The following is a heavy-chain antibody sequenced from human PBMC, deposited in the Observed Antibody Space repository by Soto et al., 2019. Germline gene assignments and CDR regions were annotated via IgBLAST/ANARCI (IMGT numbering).Heavy chain of an antibody. CDR2: IKQDGSEK. Sequence: EVQLVESGGGLVQPGGSLRLSCAASGFTFSSYWMSWVRQAPGKGLEWVANIKQDGSEKYYVDSVKGRFTISRDNAKNSLYLQMNSLRAEDTAVYYCARAYDYGSGSYYNREDYYYYMDVWGKGTTVTVSS. CDR3: ARAYDYGSGSYYNREDYYYYMDV. V-gene: IGHV3-7*04. D-gene: IGHD3-10*01. CDR1: GFTFSSYW. J-gene: IGHJ6*03.